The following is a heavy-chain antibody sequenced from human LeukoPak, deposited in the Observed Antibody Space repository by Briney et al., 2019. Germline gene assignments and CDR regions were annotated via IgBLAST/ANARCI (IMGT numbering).Heavy chain of an antibody. CDR1: GYTFTSYY. J-gene: IGHJ5*02. V-gene: IGHV1-46*01. CDR3: ARDKLSYYDSSGYGNTNWFDP. Sequence: GASVKVSCKASGYTFTSYYMHWVRQAPGQGLEWMGIINPSGGSTSYAQKFQGRVTMTRDMSTSTVYMELSSLRSEDTAVYYCARDKLSYYDSSGYGNTNWFDPWGQGTLVTVSS. D-gene: IGHD3-22*01. CDR2: INPSGGST.